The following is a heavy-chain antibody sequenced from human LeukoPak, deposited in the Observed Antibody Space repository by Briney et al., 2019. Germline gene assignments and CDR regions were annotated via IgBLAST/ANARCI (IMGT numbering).Heavy chain of an antibody. D-gene: IGHD1-7*01. CDR2: IYYSGST. J-gene: IGHJ4*02. CDR3: ATINWNYYFHGY. CDR1: GGSISSGDYY. V-gene: IGHV4-30-4*08. Sequence: PSETLSLTCTVSGGSISSGDYYWSWIRQPPGKGLEWIGYIYYSGSTYYNPSLKSRVSISLDTSKNQFSLKLSSVTAADTAVYYCATINWNYYFHGYWGQGTLVTVSP.